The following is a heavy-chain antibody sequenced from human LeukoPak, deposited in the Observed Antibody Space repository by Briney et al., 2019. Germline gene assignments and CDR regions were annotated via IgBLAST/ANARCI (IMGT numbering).Heavy chain of an antibody. V-gene: IGHV4-30-4*08. CDR2: INHSGST. J-gene: IGHJ5*02. CDR1: GDSISSGDYY. D-gene: IGHD3-10*01. Sequence: PSQTLSLTCTVSGDSISSGDYYWSWIRQPPGKGLEWIGEINHSGSTSYNPSLKSRFTISVDTSKNQFSLKLSSVTAADTAVYYCARDIHYYGSGSYNTRFDPWGQGTLVTVSS. CDR3: ARDIHYYGSGSYNTRFDP.